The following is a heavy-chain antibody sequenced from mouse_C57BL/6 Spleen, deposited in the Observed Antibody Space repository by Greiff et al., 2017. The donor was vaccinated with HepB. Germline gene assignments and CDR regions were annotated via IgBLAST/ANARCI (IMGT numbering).Heavy chain of an antibody. V-gene: IGHV1-54*01. CDR2: INPGSGGT. D-gene: IGHD2-4*01. J-gene: IGHJ4*01. CDR3: ARGGLRRAMDY. CDR1: GYAFTNYL. Sequence: QVQLKQSGAELVRPGTSVKVSCKASGYAFTNYLIEWVKQRPGQGLEWIGVINPGSGGTNYNEKFKGKATLTADKSSSTAYMQLSSLTSEDSAVYFCARGGLRRAMDYWGQGTSVTVSS.